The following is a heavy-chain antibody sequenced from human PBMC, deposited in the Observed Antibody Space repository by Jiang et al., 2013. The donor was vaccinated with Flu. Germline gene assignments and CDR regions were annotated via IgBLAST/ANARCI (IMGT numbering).Heavy chain of an antibody. Sequence: KKPGSSVKVSCKASGGTFSSYAISWVRQAPGQGLEWMGGIIPIFGTANYAQKFQGRVTITADESTSTAYMELSSLRSEDTAVYYCARGSSFRVTTVVTSFDYWGQGTLVTVSS. CDR3: ARGSSFRVTTVVTSFDY. CDR1: GGTFSSYA. V-gene: IGHV1-69*01. CDR2: IIPIFGTA. D-gene: IGHD4-23*01. J-gene: IGHJ4*02.